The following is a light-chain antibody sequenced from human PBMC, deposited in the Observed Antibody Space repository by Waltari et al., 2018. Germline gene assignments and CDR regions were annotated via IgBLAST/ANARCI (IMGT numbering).Light chain of an antibody. J-gene: IGKJ1*01. CDR2: GAS. Sequence: EIVLTQSPGTLSLSPGERAPLSCRASQSVGRTLAWYQQKPGQAPRLLIYGASSRATDIPDRFSGSGSGTDFSLTINSLEPEDFAVYFCQHYVRLPATFGQGTKVEIK. CDR1: QSVGRT. V-gene: IGKV3-20*01. CDR3: QHYVRLPAT.